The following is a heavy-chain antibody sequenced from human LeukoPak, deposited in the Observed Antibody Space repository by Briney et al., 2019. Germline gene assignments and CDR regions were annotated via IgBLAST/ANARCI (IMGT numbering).Heavy chain of an antibody. CDR2: MSSSGTII. CDR1: GLTLSNYG. CDR3: AKSARRAPQTTVTTGPFDY. J-gene: IGHJ4*02. V-gene: IGHV3-48*01. Sequence: PGGSLRLSCAASGLTLSNYGMNWVRQAPGRGLEWLSYMSSSGTIIYYADSVKGRFTISRDDAKNSLLLQMNSLSAEDTAVYYCAKSARRAPQTTVTTGPFDYWGQGTLVTVSS. D-gene: IGHD4-17*01.